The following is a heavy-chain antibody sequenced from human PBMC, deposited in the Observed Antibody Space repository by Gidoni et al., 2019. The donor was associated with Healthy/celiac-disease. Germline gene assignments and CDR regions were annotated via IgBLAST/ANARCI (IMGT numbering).Heavy chain of an antibody. CDR3: ASPYRITGTYPV. CDR1: GGSISSSSYY. Sequence: QLQLQESGPGLVKPSETLSLTCTVSGGSISSSSYYWGWIRQPPGKGLEWIGSIYYSGSTYYNPSLKSRVTISVDTSKNQFSLKLSSVTAADTAVYYCASPYRITGTYPVWGQGTTVTVSS. CDR2: IYYSGST. J-gene: IGHJ6*02. D-gene: IGHD1-7*01. V-gene: IGHV4-39*01.